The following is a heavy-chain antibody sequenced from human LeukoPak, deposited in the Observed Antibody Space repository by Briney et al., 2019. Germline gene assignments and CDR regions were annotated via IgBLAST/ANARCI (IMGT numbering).Heavy chain of an antibody. V-gene: IGHV4-34*01. Sequence: SETLSLTCAVYGGSFSGYYWSWIRQPPGKGLEWIGEINHSGSTNYNPSLKSRVTISVDTSKSQFSLKLSSVTAADTAVYYCASGSSWYASDYWGQGTLVTVSS. CDR3: ASGSSWYASDY. D-gene: IGHD6-13*01. CDR2: INHSGST. CDR1: GGSFSGYY. J-gene: IGHJ4*02.